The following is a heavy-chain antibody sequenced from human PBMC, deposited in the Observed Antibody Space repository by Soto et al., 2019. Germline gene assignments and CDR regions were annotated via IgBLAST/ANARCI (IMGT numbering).Heavy chain of an antibody. CDR1: GFTVSSNY. CDR3: ERENYSLPKSYGMDV. V-gene: IGHV3-53*01. CDR2: SYSGGST. Sequence: PGGSLRLSCAASGFTVSSNYMSWVRQAPGKGLEWGSVSYSGGSTYYAESVKGRFTISRDNSKNTLYLQMNSLRAEDTAVYYCERENYSLPKSYGMDVWGQGTTVTVSS. D-gene: IGHD4-4*01. J-gene: IGHJ6*02.